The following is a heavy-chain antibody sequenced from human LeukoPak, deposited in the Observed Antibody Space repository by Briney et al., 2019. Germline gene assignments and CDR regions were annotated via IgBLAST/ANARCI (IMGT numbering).Heavy chain of an antibody. CDR3: ARVPPGVGATRGYYYMDV. D-gene: IGHD1-26*01. V-gene: IGHV3-21*01. Sequence: GGSLRLSCAVSGFTFSSNSMNWVRQAPGKGLEWVSYISSSSSYIYYADSVKGRFTISRDNAKNSLYLQMNSLRAEDTAVYYCARVPPGVGATRGYYYMDVWGKGTTVTVSS. J-gene: IGHJ6*03. CDR1: GFTFSSNS. CDR2: ISSSSSYI.